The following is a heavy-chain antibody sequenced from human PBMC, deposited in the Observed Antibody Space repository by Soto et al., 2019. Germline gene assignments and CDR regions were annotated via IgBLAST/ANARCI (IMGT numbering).Heavy chain of an antibody. Sequence: QVHLQESGPGLVKPSETLSLTCTVSGDSISNYFWSWIRQPPGKGLEWIVYIYYSGSTNYNPSLKSLVTLSVDRSKNQFSLKLSSVTAADTAVYYCARRPWGGMDVWGQGTKVTVSS. CDR2: IYYSGST. CDR1: GDSISNYF. D-gene: IGHD3-16*01. J-gene: IGHJ6*02. CDR3: ARRPWGGMDV. V-gene: IGHV4-59*08.